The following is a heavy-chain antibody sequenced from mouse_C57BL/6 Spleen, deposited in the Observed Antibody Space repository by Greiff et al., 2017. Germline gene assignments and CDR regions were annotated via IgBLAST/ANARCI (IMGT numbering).Heavy chain of an antibody. CDR1: GFSLTSYG. CDR3: ARGDDYFDY. J-gene: IGHJ2*01. CDR2: IWSGGST. V-gene: IGHV2-2*01. D-gene: IGHD3-3*01. Sequence: VKLVESGPGLVQPSQSLSITCTVSGFSLTSYGVHWVRQSPGKGLEWLGVIWSGGSTDYTAAFISRLSISKDNSKSQVFFKMNSLQADDTAIYYCARGDDYFDYWGQGTTLTVSS.